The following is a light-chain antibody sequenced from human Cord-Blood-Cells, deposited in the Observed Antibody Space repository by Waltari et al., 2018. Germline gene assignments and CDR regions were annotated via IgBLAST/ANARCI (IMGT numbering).Light chain of an antibody. CDR1: QSISSW. CDR2: DAS. J-gene: IGKJ1*01. CDR3: QQYNSYSPT. Sequence: DIQMTQSPSTLSECVGDRVTITCRARQSISSWLAWYQQKTGKAPKLLIYDASSLESGVPSRFSGSGSGTEFTLTISSLQPDDFATYYCQQYNSYSPTFGQGTKVEIK. V-gene: IGKV1-5*01.